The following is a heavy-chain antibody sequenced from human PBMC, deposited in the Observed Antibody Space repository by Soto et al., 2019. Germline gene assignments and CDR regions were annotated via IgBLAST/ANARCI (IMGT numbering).Heavy chain of an antibody. CDR1: GFSVSDNF. CDR2: IYGRGGT. CDR3: ARDAYSGYDFGH. J-gene: IGHJ4*02. D-gene: IGHD5-12*01. Sequence: EVQLVESGGGLIQPGGSKRLSCTASGFSVSDNFVSWVRQAVGKRPEWVSVIYGRGGTSYADSVKGRFTISRDISINTVYLHMKNLRVDDTAVYYCARDAYSGYDFGHWGQGTPVIVSS. V-gene: IGHV3-53*01.